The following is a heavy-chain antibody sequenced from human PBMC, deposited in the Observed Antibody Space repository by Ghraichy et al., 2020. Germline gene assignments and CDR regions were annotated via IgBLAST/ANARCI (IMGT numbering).Heavy chain of an antibody. J-gene: IGHJ5*02. CDR3: ARAPPDSSGYYSLRDWFDP. Sequence: ASVKVSCKASGYTFTGYYMHWVRQAPGQGLEWMGWINPNSGGTNYAQKFQGWVTMTRDTSISTAYMELSRLRSDDTAVYYCARAPPDSSGYYSLRDWFDPWGQGTLVTVSS. CDR1: GYTFTGYY. D-gene: IGHD3-22*01. CDR2: INPNSGGT. V-gene: IGHV1-2*04.